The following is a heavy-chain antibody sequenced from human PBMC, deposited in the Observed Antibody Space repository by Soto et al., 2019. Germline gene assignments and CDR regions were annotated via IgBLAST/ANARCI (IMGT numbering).Heavy chain of an antibody. Sequence: SVKVSCKASGGTFSSYAISWVRQAPGQGLEWMGGIIPIFGTANYAQKFQGRVTITADESTSTAYMELSSLRSEDTAVYYCARVAYGDYYFDYWGQGTLVTVSS. D-gene: IGHD4-17*01. CDR3: ARVAYGDYYFDY. CDR2: IIPIFGTA. CDR1: GGTFSSYA. J-gene: IGHJ4*02. V-gene: IGHV1-69*13.